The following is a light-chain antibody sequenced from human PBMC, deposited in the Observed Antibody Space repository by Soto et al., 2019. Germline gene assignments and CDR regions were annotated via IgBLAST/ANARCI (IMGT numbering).Light chain of an antibody. J-gene: IGLJ1*01. V-gene: IGLV2-23*03. CDR3: CSYAGSANV. Sequence: QSVLTQPASVSESPGQSITISCTGTSSDLGSYKFVSWYQHHPGKAPKLMIYEGSKRPSGVSDRFSGSKSGNTASLTISGLQADDEADYYCCSYAGSANVFGTGTKVTVL. CDR2: EGS. CDR1: SSDLGSYKF.